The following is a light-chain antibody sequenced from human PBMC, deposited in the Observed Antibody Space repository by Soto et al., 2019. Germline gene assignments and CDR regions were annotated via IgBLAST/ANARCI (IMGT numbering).Light chain of an antibody. CDR3: QQYNNWPPPFT. Sequence: EIVMTQSPATLSVSPGERATLSCRASQSVSSNLAWYQQKPGQAPRLLIYGASTRATGIPARFSGSGSGTEFTLTISSLQSEDFAVYYCQQYNNWPPPFTFVPGTKVDIK. CDR2: GAS. CDR1: QSVSSN. J-gene: IGKJ3*01. V-gene: IGKV3-15*01.